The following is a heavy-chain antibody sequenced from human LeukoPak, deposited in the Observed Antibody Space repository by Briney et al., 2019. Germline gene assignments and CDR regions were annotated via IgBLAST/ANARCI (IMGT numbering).Heavy chain of an antibody. D-gene: IGHD3-22*01. Sequence: ASVKVSCKSSGYTCTGYYMHWVRQPPGQGLEWMGIINPSGGSTSYAQKFQGRVTMTRDMSTSTVYMELSSLRSEDTAVYYCARDRERYYYDSSGPGRLDYWGQGTLVTVSS. CDR2: INPSGGST. CDR1: GYTCTGYY. V-gene: IGHV1-46*01. CDR3: ARDRERYYYDSSGPGRLDY. J-gene: IGHJ4*02.